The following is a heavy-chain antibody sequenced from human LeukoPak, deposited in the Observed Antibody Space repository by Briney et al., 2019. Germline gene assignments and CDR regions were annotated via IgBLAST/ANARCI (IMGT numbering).Heavy chain of an antibody. D-gene: IGHD1-1*01. CDR1: GGSISSNY. Sequence: SETLSLTCTVSGGSISSNYWSWIRQPPGKGLEYIGYIHYTGSTNYNPSLKSRVTISVDTSKNQFSLKLSSVTAADTAVYYCARPGTRFWGQGTLVTVSS. CDR3: ARPGTRF. J-gene: IGHJ4*02. CDR2: IHYTGST. V-gene: IGHV4-59*12.